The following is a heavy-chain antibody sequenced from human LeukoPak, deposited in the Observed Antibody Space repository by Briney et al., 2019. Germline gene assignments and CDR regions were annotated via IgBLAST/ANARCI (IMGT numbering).Heavy chain of an antibody. CDR1: GGSISSSNW. V-gene: IGHV4-4*02. Sequence: SGTLSLTCAASGGSISSSNWWSWVRQPPGKGLEWIGEIYHSGSTNYNPSLKSRVTISVDKSKNQFSLKLSSVTAADTAVYYCARDLLWLGRYYFDYWGQGTLVTVSS. CDR3: ARDLLWLGRYYFDY. J-gene: IGHJ4*02. D-gene: IGHD2/OR15-2a*01. CDR2: IYHSGST.